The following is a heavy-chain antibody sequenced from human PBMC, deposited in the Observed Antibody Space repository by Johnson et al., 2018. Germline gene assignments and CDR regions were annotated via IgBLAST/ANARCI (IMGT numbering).Heavy chain of an antibody. CDR1: GFTFSSYA. Sequence: EQLGQSGGGVVEHRRSMRLCCAASGFTFSSYAMHWVRQASGKGLEWVGSIRSKANNYAREYGASGKGRLTISRDDSKKTAYLQMNSLKTEDTVVYYCTRADYSGTYFSWGQGTRVTVSS. CDR2: IRSKANNYAR. D-gene: IGHD1-26*01. J-gene: IGHJ1*01. CDR3: TRADYSGTYFS. V-gene: IGHV3-73*01.